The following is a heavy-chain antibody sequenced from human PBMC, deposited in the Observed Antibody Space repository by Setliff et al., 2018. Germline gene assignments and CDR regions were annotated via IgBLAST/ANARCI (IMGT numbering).Heavy chain of an antibody. V-gene: IGHV3-21*01. D-gene: IGHD3-22*01. CDR1: GFTFSSYS. Sequence: GGSLRLSCAASGFTFSSYSMNWVRQAPGKGLEWVSSISSSNSYIYYADSVKGRFTISRDNAKNSLYLQMNSLRAEDTAVYYCASVTYYYDSSGYYRDYWGQGTLVTVSS. CDR2: ISSSNSYI. J-gene: IGHJ4*02. CDR3: ASVTYYYDSSGYYRDY.